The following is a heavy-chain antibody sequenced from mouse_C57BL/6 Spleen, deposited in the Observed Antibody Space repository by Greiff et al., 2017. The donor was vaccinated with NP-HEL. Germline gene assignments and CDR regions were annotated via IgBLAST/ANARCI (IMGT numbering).Heavy chain of an antibody. CDR2: INPNNGGT. CDR3: ARRGNYPWFAY. CDR1: GYTFTDYY. D-gene: IGHD1-1*02. J-gene: IGHJ3*01. Sequence: VQLQQSGPELVQPGASVKISCKASGYTFTDYYMNWVKQSHGKSLEWIGDINPNNGGTSYNQKFKGKATLTVDKSSSTAYMELRSLTSEDSAVYYCARRGNYPWFAYWGQGTLVTVSA. V-gene: IGHV1-26*01.